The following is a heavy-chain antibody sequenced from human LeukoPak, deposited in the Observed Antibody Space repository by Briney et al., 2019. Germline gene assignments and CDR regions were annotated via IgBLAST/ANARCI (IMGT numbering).Heavy chain of an antibody. V-gene: IGHV1-46*01. CDR1: GDTFIRSY. Sequence: ASVSVSCKASGDTFIRSYMHWVRQAPGQGLEWMGIINPSGGDIRYAQKFQGKVTMTRDTSTSTVYLGLRSLRSEDTAVYYCARWDSSVGNAFDIWGQGTMITISS. D-gene: IGHD3-22*01. CDR3: ARWDSSVGNAFDI. CDR2: INPSGGDI. J-gene: IGHJ3*02.